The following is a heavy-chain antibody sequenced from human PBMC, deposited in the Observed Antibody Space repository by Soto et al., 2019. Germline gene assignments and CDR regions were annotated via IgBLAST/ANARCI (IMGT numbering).Heavy chain of an antibody. J-gene: IGHJ4*02. CDR1: VGSISTGGYY. Sequence: QVQLQQSGPGLVKPSQTLSLTCTVSVGSISTGGYYWSWIRQHPGKRLEWIGYIYYSGSTYYNPFLTSRVTISVDPSKNEFSPKLSSVPAAATAVYYCARGPGDWGQGTLVTVSS. D-gene: IGHD1-26*01. CDR2: IYYSGST. V-gene: IGHV4-31*03. CDR3: ARGPGD.